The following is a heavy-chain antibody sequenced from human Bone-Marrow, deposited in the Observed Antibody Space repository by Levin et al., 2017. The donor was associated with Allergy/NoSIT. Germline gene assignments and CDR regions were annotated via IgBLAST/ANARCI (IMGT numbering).Heavy chain of an antibody. CDR1: GGSISSYY. V-gene: IGHV4-59*01. Sequence: GSLRLSCTVSGGSISSYYWSWIRQPPGKGLEWIGYIYYSGSTNYNPSLKSRVTISVDTSKNQFSLKLSSVTAADTAVYYCARVRGDLYYYGSGSYQPLHYDDYGMDVWGQGTTVTVSS. J-gene: IGHJ6*02. D-gene: IGHD3-10*01. CDR3: ARVRGDLYYYGSGSYQPLHYDDYGMDV. CDR2: IYYSGST.